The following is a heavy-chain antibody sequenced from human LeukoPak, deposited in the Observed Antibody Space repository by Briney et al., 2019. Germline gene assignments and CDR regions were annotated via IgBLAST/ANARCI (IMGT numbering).Heavy chain of an antibody. V-gene: IGHV1-18*01. CDR3: ARDYPQYRNRGYSGYGTFDY. CDR2: FSAYNGNT. D-gene: IGHD5-12*01. Sequence: GASVNVSFTASGYTFTKFGVSWLRQAPGQGLEWLGWFSAYNGNTNYAQNFQGRVTLTTDTSTSTAYLELTSLRSDDTAVYFCARDYPQYRNRGYSGYGTFDYWGQGTLVTVSS. CDR1: GYTFTKFG. J-gene: IGHJ4*02.